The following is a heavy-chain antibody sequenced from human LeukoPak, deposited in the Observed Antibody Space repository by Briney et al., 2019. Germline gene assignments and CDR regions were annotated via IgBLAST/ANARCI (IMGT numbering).Heavy chain of an antibody. Sequence: GSSVKVSCKASGGTFSSYAISCVRQAPGQGLEWMGRIIPILGIANYAQKFQGRVTITADKSTSTAYMELSSLRSEDTAVYYCAIWLYCSSTSCYTPWSAFDIWGQGTMVTVSS. CDR1: GGTFSSYA. CDR2: IIPILGIA. V-gene: IGHV1-69*04. CDR3: AIWLYCSSTSCYTPWSAFDI. J-gene: IGHJ3*02. D-gene: IGHD2-2*02.